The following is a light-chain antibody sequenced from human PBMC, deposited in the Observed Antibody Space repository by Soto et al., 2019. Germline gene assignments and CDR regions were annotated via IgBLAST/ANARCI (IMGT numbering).Light chain of an antibody. J-gene: IGLJ2*01. CDR1: SSDVGGYNY. V-gene: IGLV2-8*01. CDR2: EVS. CDR3: SSYGGSNTVV. Sequence: QSVLTQPPSASGSPGQSVTISCTGSSSDVGGYNYVSWYQQHPGKAPKLMIYEVSKRPSGVPDRLSGSRSGNTASLTVSGLQAEDEADYYCSSYGGSNTVVFGRGTQLTVL.